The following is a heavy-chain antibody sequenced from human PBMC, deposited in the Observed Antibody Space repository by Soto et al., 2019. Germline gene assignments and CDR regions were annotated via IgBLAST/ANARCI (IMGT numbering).Heavy chain of an antibody. D-gene: IGHD2-2*01. Sequence: SVKVSCKTCGYTFSHYGITLVRQAPGQPLEWLGWISLYSDGTNYAQKFQGRVSMTTDTSTTTAYMELRSLRSDDTAVYYCARVVPGAEAWFGPWGQGTLVTVSS. J-gene: IGHJ5*02. CDR1: GYTFSHYG. CDR2: ISLYSDGT. CDR3: ARVVPGAEAWFGP. V-gene: IGHV1-18*01.